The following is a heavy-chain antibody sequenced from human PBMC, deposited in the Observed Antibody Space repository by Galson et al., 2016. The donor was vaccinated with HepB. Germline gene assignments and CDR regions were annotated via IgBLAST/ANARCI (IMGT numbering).Heavy chain of an antibody. CDR1: GFIFNNAW. D-gene: IGHD3-16*02. J-gene: IGHJ4*02. CDR3: AYRLY. Sequence: SLRLSCAASGFIFNNAWMTWVRQAPGKGLEWVGHIKGKTDGGTTDYAAPVKGRFTISRDTANSSLTLHMDSLTAADTGMYFCAYRLYWGQGSLVTVSS. CDR2: IKGKTDGGTT. V-gene: IGHV3-15*01.